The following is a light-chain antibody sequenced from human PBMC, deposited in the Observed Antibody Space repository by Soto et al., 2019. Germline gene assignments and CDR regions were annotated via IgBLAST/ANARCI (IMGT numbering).Light chain of an antibody. CDR2: GNS. CDR1: RSNIGAGYD. CDR3: QSYDSSLSCV. V-gene: IGLV1-40*01. Sequence: QSVLTQPPSVSGAPGQRVTISCTGSRSNIGAGYDVHWYQQLPGTAPKLLIYGNSNRPSGVPDRFSGSKSGTSASLAITGLQAEDEADYYCQSYDSSLSCVFGTGTK. J-gene: IGLJ1*01.